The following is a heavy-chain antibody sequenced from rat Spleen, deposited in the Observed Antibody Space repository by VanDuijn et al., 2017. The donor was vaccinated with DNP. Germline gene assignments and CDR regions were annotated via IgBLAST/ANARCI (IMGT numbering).Heavy chain of an antibody. CDR3: TRNYYSSSFVY. CDR1: GFSLTNYG. Sequence: QVQLKESGPGLVQPSRTLSLTCTVSGFSLTNYGVSWVRQPPGMGLEWVGAIWSGGSTDYNSALKSRLSITRDTSQSQVFLKMNSLQTEDTAIYFCTRNYYSSSFVYWGQGTLVTVSS. CDR2: IWSGGST. V-gene: IGHV2-15*01. J-gene: IGHJ3*01. D-gene: IGHD1-2*01.